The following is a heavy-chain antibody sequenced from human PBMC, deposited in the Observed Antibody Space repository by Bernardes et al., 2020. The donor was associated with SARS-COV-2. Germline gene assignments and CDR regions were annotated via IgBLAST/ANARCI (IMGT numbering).Heavy chain of an antibody. J-gene: IGHJ4*02. Sequence: SVKVSCNASGYTFTGYYMHWVRQAPGQGLEWMGWINPNSGGTNYAQKFQGRVTMTRDTSISTAYMELSRLTSDDTAVYYCASARGYSGYDYWYYFDYWGQGTLVTVSS. V-gene: IGHV1-2*02. CDR1: GYTFTGYY. CDR3: ASARGYSGYDYWYYFDY. D-gene: IGHD5-12*01. CDR2: INPNSGGT.